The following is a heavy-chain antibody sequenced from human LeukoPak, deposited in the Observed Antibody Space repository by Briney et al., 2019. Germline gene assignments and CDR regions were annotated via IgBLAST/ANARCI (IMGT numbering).Heavy chain of an antibody. Sequence: SETLSLTCTASGCSISDYYWNWIRQPPGKGLEWIGYIYYIGSTNSNPSLKSRVTISFDTSKNQFSLKLSSVTAADTAVYYCACLHSDSDGNMRSSFDYWGQGTLVTVSS. D-gene: IGHD2-15*01. V-gene: IGHV4-59*08. CDR3: ACLHSDSDGNMRSSFDY. CDR2: IYYIGST. CDR1: GCSISDYY. J-gene: IGHJ4*02.